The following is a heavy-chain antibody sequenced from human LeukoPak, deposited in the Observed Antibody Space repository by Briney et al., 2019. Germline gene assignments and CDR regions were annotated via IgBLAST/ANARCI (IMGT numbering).Heavy chain of an antibody. J-gene: IGHJ4*02. D-gene: IGHD6-6*01. Sequence: PGGSLRLSCAASGFTISSYAMHWVRQAPGKGLEWVAVISYDGSNKYYADSVKGRFTISRDNSKNTLYLQMNSLRAEDTAVYYCARDTIAALDYWGQGTLVTVSS. CDR2: ISYDGSNK. CDR1: GFTISSYA. CDR3: ARDTIAALDY. V-gene: IGHV3-30*04.